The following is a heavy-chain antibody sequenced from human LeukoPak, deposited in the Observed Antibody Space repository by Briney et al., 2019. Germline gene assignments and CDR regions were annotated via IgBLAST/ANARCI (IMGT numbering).Heavy chain of an antibody. J-gene: IGHJ4*02. Sequence: GGSLRLSCGASGFTFSSYGMNWVRQAPGKGLEWVSSISSSSSYIYYADSVKGRFTISRDNAKNSLYLQMNSLRSDDTAVYCCASDIGGDYDYWGQGTLVTVSS. V-gene: IGHV3-21*04. CDR1: GFTFSSYG. CDR3: ASDIGGDYDY. D-gene: IGHD4-17*01. CDR2: ISSSSSYI.